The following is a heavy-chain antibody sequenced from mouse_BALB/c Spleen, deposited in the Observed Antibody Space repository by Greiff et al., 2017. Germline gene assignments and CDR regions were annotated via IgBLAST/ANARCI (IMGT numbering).Heavy chain of an antibody. V-gene: IGHV5-17*02. CDR1: GFTFSSFG. CDR3: AREVQHRYDAMDY. J-gene: IGHJ4*01. Sequence: EVKLVESGGGLVQPGGSRKLSCAASGFTFSSFGMHWVRQAPEKGLEWVAYISSGSSTIYYADTVKGRFTISRDNPKNTLFLQMTSLRSEDTAMYYCAREVQHRYDAMDYWGQGTSVTVSS. D-gene: IGHD3-1*01. CDR2: ISSGSSTI.